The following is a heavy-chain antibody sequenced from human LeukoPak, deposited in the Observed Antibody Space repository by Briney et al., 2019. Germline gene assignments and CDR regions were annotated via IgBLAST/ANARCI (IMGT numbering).Heavy chain of an antibody. CDR2: IYYSGST. D-gene: IGHD2-2*01. CDR1: GGSISSYY. J-gene: IGHJ1*01. V-gene: IGHV4-59*12. Sequence: SETLSPTCTVSGGSISSYYWSWIRQPPGKGLEWIGYIYYSGSTNYNPSLKSRVTISVDRSKNQFSLKLSSVTAADTAVYYCARDNCSSTSCYRYFQHWGQGTLVTVSS. CDR3: ARDNCSSTSCYRYFQH.